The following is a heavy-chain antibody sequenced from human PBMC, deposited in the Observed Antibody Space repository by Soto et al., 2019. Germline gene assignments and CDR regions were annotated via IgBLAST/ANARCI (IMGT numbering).Heavy chain of an antibody. CDR1: GFTFSHYG. V-gene: IGHV3-30*18. Sequence: GGSLRLSCGASGFTFSHYGMHWVRQAPGRGLEWVAIISYDGSNKYYADSVKGRFTISRDNSKNTLYLQMNSLRAEDTAVYYCAKDLVAWSNYYYYGMDVWGQGTTVTVSS. CDR2: ISYDGSNK. CDR3: AKDLVAWSNYYYYGMDV. J-gene: IGHJ6*02. D-gene: IGHD6-6*01.